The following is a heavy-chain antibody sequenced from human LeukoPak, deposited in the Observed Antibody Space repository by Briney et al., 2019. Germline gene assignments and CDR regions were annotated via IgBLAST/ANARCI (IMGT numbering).Heavy chain of an antibody. CDR1: GFTFNSYA. CDR2: VSGSGGIT. CDR3: AKTTAGNSSGRNPGWPVDY. V-gene: IGHV3-23*01. D-gene: IGHD6-19*01. Sequence: GGSLRLFCAASGFTFNSYAMTWVRQAPGKGLEWVSHVSGSGGITYYADSVKGRCTIFRDDCQNTLYLQMNSLRAEDTAVYYCAKTTAGNSSGRNPGWPVDYWGQGTLVTVSS. J-gene: IGHJ4*02.